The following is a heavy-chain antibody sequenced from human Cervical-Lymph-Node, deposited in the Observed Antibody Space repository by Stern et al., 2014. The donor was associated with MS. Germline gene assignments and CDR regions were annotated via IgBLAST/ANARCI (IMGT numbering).Heavy chain of an antibody. V-gene: IGHV2-70*01. CDR3: ARTYYYDSSGRNWFDP. CDR1: GFSLSTSGMC. D-gene: IGHD3-22*01. CDR2: IDWDDDK. Sequence: ESGPALVKPTQTLTLTCTFSGFSLSTSGMCVSWIRQPPGQALEWLALIDWDDDKYYSTSLKTRLTISKDTSKNQVVLTMTNMDPVDTATYYCARTYYYDSSGRNWFDPWGQGTLVTVSS. J-gene: IGHJ5*02.